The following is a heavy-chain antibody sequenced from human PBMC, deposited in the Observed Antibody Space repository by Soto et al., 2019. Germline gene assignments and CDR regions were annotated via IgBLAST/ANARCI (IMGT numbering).Heavy chain of an antibody. CDR2: INHSGST. V-gene: IGHV4-34*01. Sequence: TLSLTCAVYGGSFSGYYWSWIRQPPGKGLEWIGEINHSGSTNYNPSLKSRVTISVDTSKNQFSLKLSSVTAADTAVYYCARGNQYYYGSGSYYNNWFDPWGQGTLVTVSS. D-gene: IGHD3-10*01. CDR1: GGSFSGYY. J-gene: IGHJ5*02. CDR3: ARGNQYYYGSGSYYNNWFDP.